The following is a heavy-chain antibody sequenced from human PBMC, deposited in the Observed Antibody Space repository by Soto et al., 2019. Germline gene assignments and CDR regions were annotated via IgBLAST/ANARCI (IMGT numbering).Heavy chain of an antibody. CDR2: IYYSGST. D-gene: IGHD2-2*01. Sequence: SETLSLTCTVSGGSISSYYWSWIRQPPGKGLEWIGYIYYSGSTNYNPSLKSRVTISVDTSKNQFSLKLSSVTAADTAVYYCARVTPPDAYCSSTSCLSYGMDVWGQGTTVTVSS. J-gene: IGHJ6*02. CDR3: ARVTPPDAYCSSTSCLSYGMDV. V-gene: IGHV4-59*01. CDR1: GGSISSYY.